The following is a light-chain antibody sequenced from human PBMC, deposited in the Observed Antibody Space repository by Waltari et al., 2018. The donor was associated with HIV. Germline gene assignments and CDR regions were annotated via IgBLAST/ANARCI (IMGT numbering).Light chain of an antibody. V-gene: IGLV2-11*01. Sequence: QSVLTQPRSVSGSPGQSVTISCTGTSSDVGGYNYVSWYQQHPGKAPKLMIYDVNKRPSGVPDRFSGSKSGNTASLTISGLQAEDEADYYCCSYGGSFFYVFGTGTKVTVL. J-gene: IGLJ1*01. CDR2: DVN. CDR1: SSDVGGYNY. CDR3: CSYGGSFFYV.